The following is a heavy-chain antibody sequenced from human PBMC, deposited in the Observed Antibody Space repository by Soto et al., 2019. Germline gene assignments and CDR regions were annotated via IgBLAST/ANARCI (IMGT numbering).Heavy chain of an antibody. J-gene: IGHJ6*03. CDR1: GGSFSGYY. CDR3: ARAMVRGNDKGYYYMDV. CDR2: INHSGST. V-gene: IGHV4-34*01. Sequence: SETLSLTWAVYGGSFSGYYWIWIRQPPGKGLEWIGEINHSGSTNYNPSPKSRVTISVDTSKNQFSLKLSSVTAADTAVYYCARAMVRGNDKGYYYMDVWGKGTTVTVSS. D-gene: IGHD3-10*01.